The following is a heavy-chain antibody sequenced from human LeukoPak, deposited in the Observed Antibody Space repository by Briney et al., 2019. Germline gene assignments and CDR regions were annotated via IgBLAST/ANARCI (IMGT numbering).Heavy chain of an antibody. CDR2: INAGNGNT. D-gene: IGHD2-2*01. CDR1: GYTFTSYA. Sequence: ASVKVSCKASGYTFTSYAMHWVRQAPGQRLEWMGWINAGNGNTKYSQKFQGRVTMTRDTSTSTVYMELSSLRSEDTAVYYCARDIVVVPAAGMDYWGQGTLVTVSS. CDR3: ARDIVVVPAAGMDY. V-gene: IGHV1-3*01. J-gene: IGHJ4*02.